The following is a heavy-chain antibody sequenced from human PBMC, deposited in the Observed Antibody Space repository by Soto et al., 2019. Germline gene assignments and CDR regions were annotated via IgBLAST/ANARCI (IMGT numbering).Heavy chain of an antibody. J-gene: IGHJ4*02. Sequence: QVQLVQSGAEVKKPGASVKVSCKASGYTFTSYGISWVRQAPGQGLEWMGWISAYNGNTNYAQKLQGRVTMTTDTSTSPAYMELRSLRSDDTAVYYCARDLYYYDSSGYYYNAFDYWGQGTLVTVSS. CDR3: ARDLYYYDSSGYYYNAFDY. D-gene: IGHD3-22*01. V-gene: IGHV1-18*01. CDR1: GYTFTSYG. CDR2: ISAYNGNT.